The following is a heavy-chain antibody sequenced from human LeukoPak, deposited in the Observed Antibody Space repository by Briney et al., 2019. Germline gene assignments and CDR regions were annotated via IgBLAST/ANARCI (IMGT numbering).Heavy chain of an antibody. CDR3: ARVTDDYGDYVTFDY. J-gene: IGHJ4*02. V-gene: IGHV1-2*02. CDR2: INPNSGGT. CDR1: GFTFSSYG. Sequence: GGSLRLSCAASGFTFSSYGMHWVRQAPGQGLEWMGWINPNSGGTNYAQKFQGRVTMTRDTSISTAYMELSRLRSDDTAVYYCARVTDDYGDYVTFDYWGQGTLVTVSS. D-gene: IGHD4-17*01.